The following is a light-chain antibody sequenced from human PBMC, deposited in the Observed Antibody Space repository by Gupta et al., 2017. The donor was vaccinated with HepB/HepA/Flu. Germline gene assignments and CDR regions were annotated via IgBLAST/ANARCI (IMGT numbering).Light chain of an antibody. CDR1: SSDVGGYNF. J-gene: IGLJ2*01. CDR3: CSYAGDDNCGI. V-gene: IGLV2-8*01. CDR2: EVT. Sequence: QSGLTQPPSASGSTGQSVTISCTGTSSDVGGYNFVSWYHQPPGKVPKLMIYEVTKRPSGVPGRFSASKSCSTASRTVAGLQAEDEAAYDGCSYAGDDNCGICGGGTNLTV.